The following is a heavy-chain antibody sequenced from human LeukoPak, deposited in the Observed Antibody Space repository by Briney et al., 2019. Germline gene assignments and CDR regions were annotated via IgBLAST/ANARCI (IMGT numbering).Heavy chain of an antibody. CDR2: IRYDGSNYDGSNK. V-gene: IGHV3-30*02. CDR3: AKGQNKVLLEPDY. D-gene: IGHD1-1*01. CDR1: GFTFSNYG. Sequence: PGGSLRLSCAASGFTFSNYGMHWVRQAPGKGLEWVAFIRYDGSNYDGSNKYYVDSVKGRFTISRDNSKNTLYLRMNSLRAEDTAVYYCAKGQNKVLLEPDYWGQGTLVTVSS. J-gene: IGHJ4*02.